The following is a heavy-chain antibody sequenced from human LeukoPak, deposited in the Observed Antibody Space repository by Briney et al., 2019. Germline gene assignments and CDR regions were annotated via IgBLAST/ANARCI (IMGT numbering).Heavy chain of an antibody. J-gene: IGHJ6*03. CDR2: ISGGGDNT. Sequence: PGGSLRLSCAASGFTFSSYAMSWVRQAPGKGLEWVSVISGGGDNTYYADPVKGRFTISRDNSKNTLYLQMNSLRAEDTAVYYCAKSPGDYNGPYYYYYMDVWGKGTTVTASS. CDR3: AKSPGDYNGPYYYYYMDV. V-gene: IGHV3-23*01. CDR1: GFTFSSYA. D-gene: IGHD4-17*01.